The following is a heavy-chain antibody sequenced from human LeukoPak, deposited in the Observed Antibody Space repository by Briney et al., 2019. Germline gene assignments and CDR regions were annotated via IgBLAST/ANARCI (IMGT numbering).Heavy chain of an antibody. D-gene: IGHD6-19*01. Sequence: GGSLRLSCAASGFTFSSYAMSWVRQAPGKGLEWVANIKPDGSDKYYVDSMEGRFTISRDNAKNSLYLQMNSLRAEDTAVYYCARGLFAGGWYPDYFDYWGQGTLVTVSS. CDR2: IKPDGSDK. CDR1: GFTFSSYA. J-gene: IGHJ4*02. V-gene: IGHV3-7*03. CDR3: ARGLFAGGWYPDYFDY.